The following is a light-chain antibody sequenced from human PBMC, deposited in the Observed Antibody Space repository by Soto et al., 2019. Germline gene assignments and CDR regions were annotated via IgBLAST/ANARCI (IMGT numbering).Light chain of an antibody. CDR3: QQYGSSQWT. CDR1: QSVSSSY. Sequence: EIVLTQSPGTLSLSPGERATLSCRASQSVSSSYLAWYQQKPGQAPRLLIYGASSRATGIPDRFSGSGSGTDFTLTISRLEPEDFAVYYCQQYGSSQWTFGQGTKVVIK. J-gene: IGKJ1*01. V-gene: IGKV3-20*01. CDR2: GAS.